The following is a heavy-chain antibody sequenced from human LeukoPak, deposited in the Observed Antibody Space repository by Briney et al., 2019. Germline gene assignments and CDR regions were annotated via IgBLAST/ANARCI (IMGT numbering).Heavy chain of an antibody. CDR2: ISYSGST. Sequence: WETLSLTCTVSGGSISSYYWNWIRQPPGKGLEWIGSISYSGSTNYNPSLESRVTISVDTSKNQISLKLSSVTAADTTVYYCARAPERWYSYGSYTFYYMDVWGKGTTVTVSS. CDR1: GGSISSYY. V-gene: IGHV4-59*01. J-gene: IGHJ6*03. D-gene: IGHD5-18*01. CDR3: ARAPERWYSYGSYTFYYMDV.